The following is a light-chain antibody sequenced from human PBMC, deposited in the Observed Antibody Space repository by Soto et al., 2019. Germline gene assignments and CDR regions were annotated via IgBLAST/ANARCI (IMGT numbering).Light chain of an antibody. V-gene: IGLV3-1*01. CDR3: QAWDSSSYV. J-gene: IGLJ1*01. CDR1: KLGDKY. Sequence: SYELTQPPSVSVSPGQTASITCSGDKLGDKYACWYQQKPGQCPVLVIYQDSKRPSGIPERFSGSNSGNTATLTISGTQAMDEADYYCQAWDSSSYVFGTGTKLTVL. CDR2: QDS.